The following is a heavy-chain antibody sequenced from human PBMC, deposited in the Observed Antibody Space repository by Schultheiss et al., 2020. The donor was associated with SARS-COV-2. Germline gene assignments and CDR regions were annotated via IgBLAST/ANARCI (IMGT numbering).Heavy chain of an antibody. CDR3: ARDNGGSYPYYYYYGMDV. Sequence: SETLSLTCTVSGGSISSSSYYWGWIRQPPGKGLEWIGYIYYSGSTYYNPSLKSRVTISVDTSKNQFSLKLSSVTAADTAVYYCARDNGGSYPYYYYYGMDVWGRGTTVTVSS. CDR1: GGSISSSSYY. CDR2: IYYSGST. D-gene: IGHD1-26*01. J-gene: IGHJ6*02. V-gene: IGHV4-61*01.